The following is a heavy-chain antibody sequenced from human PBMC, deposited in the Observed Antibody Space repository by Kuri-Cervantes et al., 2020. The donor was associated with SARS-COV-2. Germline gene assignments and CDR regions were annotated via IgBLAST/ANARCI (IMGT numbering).Heavy chain of an antibody. J-gene: IGHJ4*02. V-gene: IGHV3-19*01. CDR2: VSWNGSRT. D-gene: IGHD3-9*01. CDR1: GFTFSNSD. Sequence: ETLSLTCAASGFTFSNSDMNWVRQAPGKGLEWVSGVSWNGSRTHYADSVKGRFIISRDNSRNFLYQQMNSLRPEDMAVYYCGRVSDDTGHYRPFDYWGQGTVVTVSS. CDR3: GRVSDDTGHYRPFDY.